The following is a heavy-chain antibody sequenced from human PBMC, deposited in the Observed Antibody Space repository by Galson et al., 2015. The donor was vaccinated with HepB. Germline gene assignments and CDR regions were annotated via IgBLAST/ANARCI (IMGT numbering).Heavy chain of an antibody. CDR2: IIPILGIA. J-gene: IGHJ6*03. V-gene: IGHV1-69*04. Sequence: SVKVSCKASGGTFSSYAISWVRQAPGQGLEWMGRIIPILGIADYAQKFQGRVTITADKSTSTAYMELSSLRSEDTAVYYCAIGYSYGYAPYYYYYYYMDVWGKGTTVTVSS. D-gene: IGHD5-18*01. CDR3: AIGYSYGYAPYYYYYYYMDV. CDR1: GGTFSSYA.